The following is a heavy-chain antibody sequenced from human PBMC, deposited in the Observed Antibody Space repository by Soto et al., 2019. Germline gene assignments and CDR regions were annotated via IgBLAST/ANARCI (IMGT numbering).Heavy chain of an antibody. V-gene: IGHV1-18*01. CDR2: ISAYNGNT. CDR1: GYTFTTYG. Sequence: GASVKVSGKASGYTFTTYGIAWVRQAPGQGLEWLGWISAYNGNTNYAQKFQGRVTMTTETSTNTAYMGVRSLRSDDTAVYYCASDKGSKAWYYFFDFWGQGTLVTVSS. CDR3: ASDKGSKAWYYFFDF. D-gene: IGHD1-26*01. J-gene: IGHJ4*02.